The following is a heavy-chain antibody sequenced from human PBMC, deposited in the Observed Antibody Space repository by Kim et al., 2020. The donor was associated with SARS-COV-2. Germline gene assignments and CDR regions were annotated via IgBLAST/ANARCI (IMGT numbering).Heavy chain of an antibody. D-gene: IGHD1-7*01. Sequence: GGSLRLSCAASGFTFSSYSMNWVRQAPGKGLEWVSYISSSSTIYYADSVKGRFTISRDNAKNSLYLQMNSLRAEDTAVYYCARDESASGITGTTSPFDYWGQGTLVTVSP. J-gene: IGHJ4*02. CDR3: ARDESASGITGTTSPFDY. V-gene: IGHV3-48*04. CDR2: ISSSSTI. CDR1: GFTFSSYS.